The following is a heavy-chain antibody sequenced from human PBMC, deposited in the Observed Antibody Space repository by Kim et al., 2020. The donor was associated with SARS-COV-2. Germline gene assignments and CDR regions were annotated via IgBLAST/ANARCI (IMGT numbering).Heavy chain of an antibody. V-gene: IGHV5-51*01. D-gene: IGHD3-10*01. CDR3: ARHCCAGSGNYYSPGYEY. J-gene: IGHJ4*01. Sequence: GESLKISCKGSAYTFTSYWIGWVRQMPGKGLEWMGIIYPGDSDTRYSPSFQGQVTISADKSISTAYLQWSSLKASDTAMYYCARHCCAGSGNYYSPGYEYWGQGTLVTVSS. CDR1: AYTFTSYW. CDR2: IYPGDSDT.